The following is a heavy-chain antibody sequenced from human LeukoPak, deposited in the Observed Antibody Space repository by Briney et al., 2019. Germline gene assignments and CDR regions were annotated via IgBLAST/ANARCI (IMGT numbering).Heavy chain of an antibody. CDR1: GFTFSSYA. CDR3: AREGTMVRGVIPFDY. V-gene: IGHV3-23*01. J-gene: IGHJ4*02. D-gene: IGHD3-10*01. CDR2: ISGSGGST. Sequence: GGSLKLSCAASGFTFSSYAMSWVRQAPGKGLEWVSAISGSGGSTYYADSVKGRFTISRDNAKNSLYLQMNSLRAEDTAVYYCAREGTMVRGVIPFDYWGQGTLVTVSS.